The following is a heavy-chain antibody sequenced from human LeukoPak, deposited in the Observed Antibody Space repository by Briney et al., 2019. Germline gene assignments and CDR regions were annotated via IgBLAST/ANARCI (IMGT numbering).Heavy chain of an antibody. D-gene: IGHD2-2*01. CDR2: IIPIFGTA. V-gene: IGHV1-69*13. J-gene: IGHJ6*03. CDR1: GYTFTSYG. Sequence: ASVKVSCKASGYTFTSYGISWVRQAPGQGLEWMGGIIPIFGTANYAQKFQGRVTITADESTSTAYMELSSLRSEDTAVYYCARDPGLYCSSTSCYAAHSSAYYYYYMDVWGKGTTVTVSS. CDR3: ARDPGLYCSSTSCYAAHSSAYYYYYMDV.